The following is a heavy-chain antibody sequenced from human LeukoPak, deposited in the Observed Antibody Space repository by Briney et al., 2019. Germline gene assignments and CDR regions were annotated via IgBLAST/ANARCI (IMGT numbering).Heavy chain of an antibody. CDR3: TRGRGCSTTNCYEYFDY. D-gene: IGHD2-2*01. CDR2: INPISGYT. V-gene: IGHV1-8*01. Sequence: ASVTVSCKASGDTFISYHINWVRQAPGQGLEWMGWINPISGYTGSAQKFQGRVTMTRDTSISTAYMELSSLTSEDTAVYYCTRGRGCSTTNCYEYFDYWGLGTLVTDSS. CDR1: GDTFISYH. J-gene: IGHJ4*02.